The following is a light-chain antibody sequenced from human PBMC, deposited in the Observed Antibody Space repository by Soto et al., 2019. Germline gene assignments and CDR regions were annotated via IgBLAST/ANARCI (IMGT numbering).Light chain of an antibody. J-gene: IGKJ4*01. CDR3: QRYGSSPPLT. V-gene: IGKV3-20*01. CDR2: GAS. Sequence: EIVLMQSPGTLSLSPGERATLSCRASQSVTSSYLAWYQQKPGQAPRLLIDGASRRATGIPDRFSGSGSGTDFTLTNSRLEPEDFAVYYCQRYGSSPPLTFGGGTKVEIK. CDR1: QSVTSSY.